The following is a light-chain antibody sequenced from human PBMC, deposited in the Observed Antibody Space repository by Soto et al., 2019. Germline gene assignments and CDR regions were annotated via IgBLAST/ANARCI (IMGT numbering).Light chain of an antibody. CDR1: QYVTSNY. CDR3: QLYGGSPRT. J-gene: IGKJ1*01. CDR2: TTS. V-gene: IGKV3-20*01. Sequence: EIVLTQSPGTLSLSPGERATLSCRASQYVTSNYLAWYQQKPGQAPRRLIYTTSSRATSVPERFSGSGSGTAFTLTILRLEPGDFAVYYCQLYGGSPRTFGQGNKVEIK.